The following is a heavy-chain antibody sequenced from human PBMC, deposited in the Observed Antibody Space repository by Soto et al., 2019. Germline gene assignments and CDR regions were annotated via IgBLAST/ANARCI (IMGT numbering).Heavy chain of an antibody. D-gene: IGHD3-16*01. V-gene: IGHV3-66*01. Sequence: EVQMVESGGGLVQPGGSLRLSCAASGFTVSSNYMSWVRQAPGKGLEWVSVIYSGGGTYYSDSVKGRFTISRDNSKNTLYLQMNSLRAEDTAVYYCARGTVSNYFLWGYWGQGTLVTVSS. J-gene: IGHJ4*02. CDR1: GFTVSSNY. CDR3: ARGTVSNYFLWGY. CDR2: IYSGGGT.